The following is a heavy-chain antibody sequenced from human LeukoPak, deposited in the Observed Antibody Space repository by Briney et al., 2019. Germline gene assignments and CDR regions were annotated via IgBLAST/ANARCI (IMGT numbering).Heavy chain of an antibody. CDR2: TSAYNGNT. J-gene: IGHJ3*02. Sequence: GASVKVSCKASGYTFTSYGISWVRQAPGQGLEWMGWTSAYNGNTNYAQKLQGRVTMTTDTSTSTAYMELRSLRSDDTAVYYCAREFSYDSSGYTDAFDIWGQGTMVTVSS. CDR1: GYTFTSYG. V-gene: IGHV1-18*01. CDR3: AREFSYDSSGYTDAFDI. D-gene: IGHD3-22*01.